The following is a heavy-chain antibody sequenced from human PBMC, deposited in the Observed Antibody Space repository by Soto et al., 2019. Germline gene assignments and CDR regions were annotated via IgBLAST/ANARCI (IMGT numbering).Heavy chain of an antibody. CDR3: ARDLAKGGGSAGFDY. CDR1: GYTFTVYY. V-gene: IGHV1-2*02. CDR2: INPKSGGT. Sequence: ASVKVSCRASGYTFTVYYMHWARQAPGQGLEWMGWINPKSGGTMYPQKFQGRVTMTWDTSISTAYMALTRLRSDDTAVYYCARDLAKGGGSAGFDYWGQGTLVTVSS. J-gene: IGHJ4*02. D-gene: IGHD1-26*01.